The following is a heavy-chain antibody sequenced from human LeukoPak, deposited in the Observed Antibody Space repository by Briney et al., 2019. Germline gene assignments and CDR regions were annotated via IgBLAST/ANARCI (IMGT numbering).Heavy chain of an antibody. J-gene: IGHJ4*02. CDR2: IYYSGST. CDR1: GGSISSSSYY. V-gene: IGHV4-39*01. Sequence: SETLSLTCTVSGGSISSSSYYWGWIRQPPGKGLEWIGSIYYSGSTYYNPSLKSRVTISVDTSKNQFSLKLSSVTAADTAVYYCARHLAHYDILTGYPFYFGYWGQGTLVTVSS. CDR3: ARHLAHYDILTGYPFYFGY. D-gene: IGHD3-9*01.